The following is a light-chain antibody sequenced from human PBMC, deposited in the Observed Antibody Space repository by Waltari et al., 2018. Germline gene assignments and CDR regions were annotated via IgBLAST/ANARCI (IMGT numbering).Light chain of an antibody. V-gene: IGLV7-43*01. Sequence: QTVVTQEPSVTVSPGGTVTLTCASSTGAVPSGFYPNWFQPKPGQAPRALIYSINQRHSWTPARFSGSLLGGKAALTLSGVQPEDEAVYYCLLYYGALDWIFGGGTNLTVL. CDR2: SIN. CDR3: LLYYGALDWI. CDR1: TGAVPSGFY. J-gene: IGLJ2*01.